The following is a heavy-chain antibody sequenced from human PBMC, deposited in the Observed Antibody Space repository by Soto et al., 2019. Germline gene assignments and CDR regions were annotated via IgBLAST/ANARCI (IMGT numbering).Heavy chain of an antibody. CDR3: ARDYYDSSGYPGRRDAFDI. Sequence: PGGSLRLSCAASGFTFSSYSMNWVRQAPGKGLEWVSSISSSSSYIYYADSVKGRFTISRDNAKNSLYLQMNSLRAEDTAVYYCARDYYDSSGYPGRRDAFDIWGQGTMVTVSS. D-gene: IGHD3-22*01. CDR2: ISSSSSYI. CDR1: GFTFSSYS. J-gene: IGHJ3*02. V-gene: IGHV3-21*01.